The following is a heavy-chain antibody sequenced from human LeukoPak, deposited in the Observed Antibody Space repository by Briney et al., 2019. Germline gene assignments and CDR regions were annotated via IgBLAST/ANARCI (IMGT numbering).Heavy chain of an antibody. CDR3: ARELTYYYDSSGYYSDY. CDR1: GFTFSSYG. Sequence: PGGSLRLSCAASGFTFSSYGMHWVRQAPGKGLEWVAVISYDGSNKYYADSVKGRFTISRDNSKNTLYLQMNSLRAEDTAVYYCARELTYYYDSSGYYSDYWGQGTLVTVSS. V-gene: IGHV3-30*03. D-gene: IGHD3-22*01. CDR2: ISYDGSNK. J-gene: IGHJ4*02.